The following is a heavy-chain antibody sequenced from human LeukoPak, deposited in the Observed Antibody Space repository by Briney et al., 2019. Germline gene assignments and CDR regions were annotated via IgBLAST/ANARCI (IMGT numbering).Heavy chain of an antibody. V-gene: IGHV3-64D*06. D-gene: IGHD5-12*01. Sequence: GGSLRLSCSASGXTFSSHAMHWVRQAPGKGLEYVSAISSNGRRTYYADSVKGRFTMSRDNSKNTLYLQMSSLRAEDTAVYYCVKDLYGGYDSLDYWGQGTLVTVSS. CDR3: VKDLYGGYDSLDY. CDR1: GXTFSSHA. CDR2: ISSNGRRT. J-gene: IGHJ4*02.